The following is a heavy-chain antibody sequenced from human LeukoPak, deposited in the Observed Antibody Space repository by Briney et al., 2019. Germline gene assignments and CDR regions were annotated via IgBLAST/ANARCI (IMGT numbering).Heavy chain of an antibody. CDR2: IYYSGST. CDR3: ARGQKGMEGGSGSYYHYYYYGMDV. J-gene: IGHJ6*02. D-gene: IGHD3-10*01. Sequence: SQTLSLTCTVSGGSISSGDYYWSWIRQPPGKGLEWIGYIYYSGSTYYNPSLKSRVTISVDTSKNQFSLKLSSVTAADTAVYYCARGQKGMEGGSGSYYHYYYYGMDVWGQGTTVTVSS. V-gene: IGHV4-30-4*01. CDR1: GGSISSGDYY.